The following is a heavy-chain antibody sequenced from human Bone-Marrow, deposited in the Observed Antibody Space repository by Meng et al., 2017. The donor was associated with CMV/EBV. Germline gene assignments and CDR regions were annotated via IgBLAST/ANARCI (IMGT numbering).Heavy chain of an antibody. CDR2: VRNDGSKK. J-gene: IGHJ4*02. CDR1: GFTFSRYG. CDR3: AKDDDSAGYYFAYY. V-gene: IGHV3-30*02. D-gene: IGHD3-22*01. Sequence: GESLKFSCVESGFTFSRYGMHWVRQAPGKGLEWVAFVRNDGSKKYYADSVKGRFTISRDNSKNTLYLQMNSLRTEDTAVYYCAKDDDSAGYYFAYYWGQGTLVTVSS.